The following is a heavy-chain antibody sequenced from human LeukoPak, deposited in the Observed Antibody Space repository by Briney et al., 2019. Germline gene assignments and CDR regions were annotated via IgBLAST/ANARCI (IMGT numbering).Heavy chain of an antibody. CDR2: IKQDGSEK. V-gene: IGHV3-7*03. Sequence: GGSLRLSCAASGFTFSSYWMSWVRQAPGKGLEWVANIKQDGSEKYYVDSVKGRFTISRDNAKNSLYLQMNSLRAEDTAVYYCARGTSNYYDSSGYYLFDYWGQGTLVTVSS. CDR1: GFTFSSYW. D-gene: IGHD3-22*01. CDR3: ARGTSNYYDSSGYYLFDY. J-gene: IGHJ4*02.